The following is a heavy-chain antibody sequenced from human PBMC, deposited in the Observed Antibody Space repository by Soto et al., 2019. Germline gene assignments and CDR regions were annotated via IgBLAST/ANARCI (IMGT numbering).Heavy chain of an antibody. J-gene: IGHJ4*02. CDR1: GDSISSGDFS. Sequence: SETLSLTCAVSGDSISSGDFSWSWIRQPPGKGLEWIGYIYHSGSSYYNPSLKSRVTISLDRSKNQFSLKLTSVTSEDTAVYYCATSEGRDGYSFDYWGPGTLVTVSS. D-gene: IGHD5-12*01. CDR3: ATSEGRDGYSFDY. CDR2: IYHSGSS. V-gene: IGHV4-30-2*02.